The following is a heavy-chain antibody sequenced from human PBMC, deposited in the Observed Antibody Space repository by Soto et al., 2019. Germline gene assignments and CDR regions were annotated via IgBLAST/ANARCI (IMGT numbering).Heavy chain of an antibody. V-gene: IGHV4-39*01. CDR1: GGSISSSNYY. D-gene: IGHD4-17*01. J-gene: IGHJ6*02. CDR2: IFYSRNT. Sequence: QLQLQETGPRLVRLSETLSLTCTVSGGSISSSNYYWAWIRQPPGKGLEWIGSIFYSRNTYYNPSLKSRVTISVDASKNQFSLKLTSVTAADTALYYCAGAGLGDLYGLDVWGQGTTVTVSS. CDR3: AGAGLGDLYGLDV.